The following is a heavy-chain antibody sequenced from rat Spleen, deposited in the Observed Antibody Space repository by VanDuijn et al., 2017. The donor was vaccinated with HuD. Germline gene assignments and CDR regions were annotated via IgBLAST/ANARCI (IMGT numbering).Heavy chain of an antibody. CDR2: ITYDGSGT. V-gene: IGHV5-29*01. D-gene: IGHD1-12*03. J-gene: IGHJ3*01. CDR1: GFTLSKFG. Sequence: EVQLVESGGGLVQPGRSLKLSCAASGFTLSKFGMAWVCQAPTKGLEWVASITYDGSGTSYRDSVKGRFTISKDDAENTLYLQMDSLRSEDTATYYCTTDTFYDGSYYPGGFDYWGQGTLVTVSS. CDR3: TTDTFYDGSYYPGGFDY.